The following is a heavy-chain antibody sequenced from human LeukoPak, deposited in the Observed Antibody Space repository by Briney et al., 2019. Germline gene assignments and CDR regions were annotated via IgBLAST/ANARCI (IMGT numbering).Heavy chain of an antibody. CDR2: ISSSSSTI. CDR1: GFTFSTYS. V-gene: IGHV3-48*01. Sequence: GGSLRLSCSASGFTFSTYSINWVRQAPGKGLEWISYISSSSSTIYYADSVKGRFTISRDNAKNSLYLQMNSLRAEDTAVYYCARGPGYGHYFDYWGQGALVTVSS. CDR3: ARGPGYGHYFDY. J-gene: IGHJ4*02. D-gene: IGHD5-12*01.